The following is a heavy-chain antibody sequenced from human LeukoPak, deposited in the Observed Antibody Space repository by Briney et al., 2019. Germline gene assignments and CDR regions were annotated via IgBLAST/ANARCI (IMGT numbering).Heavy chain of an antibody. CDR1: GFTISSYA. CDR3: AKSLRRYCSGGSCPYGTDV. V-gene: IGHV3-30*18. D-gene: IGHD2-15*01. J-gene: IGHJ6*02. CDR2: ISYDGSNK. Sequence: PGGSLRLSCAASGFTISSYAMSWVRQAPGKGLEWVAVISYDGSNKYYADSVKGRFTISRDNSKNTLYLQMNSLRAEDTAVYYCAKSLRRYCSGGSCPYGTDVWGQGTTVTVSS.